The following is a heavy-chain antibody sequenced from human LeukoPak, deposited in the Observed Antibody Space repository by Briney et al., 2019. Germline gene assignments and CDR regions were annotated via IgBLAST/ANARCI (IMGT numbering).Heavy chain of an antibody. J-gene: IGHJ4*02. CDR1: GGSISSGSYY. V-gene: IGHV4-61*02. Sequence: SQTLSLTCTVSGGSISSGSYYWSWIRQPAGKGLEWIGRIYTSGGTNYNPSLKSRVTISLDTSKNQFSLNLSSVTAADTAVYYCARGPGGSSSSDFDYWGQGTLVTVSS. CDR2: IYTSGGT. D-gene: IGHD6-6*01. CDR3: ARGPGGSSSSDFDY.